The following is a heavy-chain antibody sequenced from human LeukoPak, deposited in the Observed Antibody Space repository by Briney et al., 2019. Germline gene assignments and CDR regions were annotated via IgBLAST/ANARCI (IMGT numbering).Heavy chain of an antibody. Sequence: ASETLSLTCTVSGGSISSYYWSWIRQPPGKGLEWIGYIYYSGSTNNNPSLKTRVTISGETSKNQFSLKLSSVTAADTAVYYCARDCVNDILPGYCRDSIWGQGTMVSVSS. V-gene: IGHV4-59*01. D-gene: IGHD3-9*01. CDR1: GGSISSYY. CDR2: IYYSGST. CDR3: ARDCVNDILPGYCRDSI. J-gene: IGHJ3*02.